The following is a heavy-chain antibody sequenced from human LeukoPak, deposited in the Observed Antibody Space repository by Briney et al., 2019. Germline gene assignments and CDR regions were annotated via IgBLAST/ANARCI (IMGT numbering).Heavy chain of an antibody. J-gene: IGHJ4*02. CDR1: GFTFSSYW. D-gene: IGHD3-22*01. CDR2: ISYDGSNK. Sequence: GGSLRLSCAASGFTFSSYWMSWVRQAPGKGPEWVAVISYDGSNKYYADSVKGRFTISRDNSKNTLYLQMNSLRAEDTAVYYCARDLYDSSGLDYWGQGTLVTVSS. CDR3: ARDLYDSSGLDY. V-gene: IGHV3-30-3*01.